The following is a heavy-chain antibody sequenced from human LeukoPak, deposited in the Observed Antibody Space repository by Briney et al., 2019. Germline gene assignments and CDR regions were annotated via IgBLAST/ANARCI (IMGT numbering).Heavy chain of an antibody. D-gene: IGHD3-22*01. CDR1: GFSFSAYT. Sequence: PGGSLRLSCAASGFSFSAYTMNWVRQAPGKGLEWVSYIGSSSSTIYYADSVKGRFTISRDNAKNSLSLQMNSLRDEDTAVYYCARKDSSGFALEYWGQGTLVTVSS. CDR2: IGSSSSTI. J-gene: IGHJ4*02. CDR3: ARKDSSGFALEY. V-gene: IGHV3-48*02.